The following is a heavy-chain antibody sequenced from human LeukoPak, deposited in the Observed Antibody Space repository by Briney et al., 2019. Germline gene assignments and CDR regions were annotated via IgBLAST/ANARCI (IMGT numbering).Heavy chain of an antibody. D-gene: IGHD6-13*01. CDR2: IYHSGST. J-gene: IGHJ5*02. CDR3: AREGDSNSVGWFDP. V-gene: IGHV4-38-2*02. CDR1: GYSISSGYY. Sequence: SEALSLTCTVSGYSISSGYYWGWIRQPPGKGLEWIGSIYHSGSTYYNPSLKSRVTISVDTSKNQFSLKLSSVTAADTAVYYCAREGDSNSVGWFDPWGQGTLVTVSS.